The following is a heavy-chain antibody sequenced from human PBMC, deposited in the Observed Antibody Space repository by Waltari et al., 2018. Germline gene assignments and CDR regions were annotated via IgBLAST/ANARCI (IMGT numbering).Heavy chain of an antibody. CDR1: GGSISSYY. V-gene: IGHV4-59*08. CDR2: IYYSGST. D-gene: IGHD2-2*01. J-gene: IGHJ3*02. Sequence: QVQLQESGPGLVKPSETLSLTCTVSGGSISSYYWSWLRQPPGKGLEWIGYIYYSGSTNYNPSLKSRVTISVDTSKNQFSLKLSSVTAADTAVYYCARLPCSTSCYFGAFDIWGQGTMVTVSS. CDR3: ARLPCSTSCYFGAFDI.